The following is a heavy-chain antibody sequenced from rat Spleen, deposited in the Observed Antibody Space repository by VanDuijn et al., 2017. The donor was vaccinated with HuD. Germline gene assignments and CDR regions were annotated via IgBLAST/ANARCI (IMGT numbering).Heavy chain of an antibody. J-gene: IGHJ4*01. CDR1: GFSLISNS. CDR2: IWGDGST. CDR3: TRGGSYIPYVMDA. D-gene: IGHD1-2*01. Sequence: QVQLKESGPGLVQPSQTLSLTCTVSGFSLISNSVHWVRQFPGKGLEWMGGIWGDGSTDYNSALKSRLSISRDTSKSQVFLKVNSLKTEDTGIYYCTRGGSYIPYVMDAWGQGASVTVSS. V-gene: IGHV2-1*01.